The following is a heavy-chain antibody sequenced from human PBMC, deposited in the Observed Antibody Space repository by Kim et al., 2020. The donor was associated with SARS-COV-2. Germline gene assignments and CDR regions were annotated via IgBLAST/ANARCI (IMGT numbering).Heavy chain of an antibody. V-gene: IGHV3-23*01. Sequence: GGSLRLSCAASGFTFSSYAMSWVRQAPGKGLEWVSAISGSGGSTYYADSVKGRFTISRDNSKNTLYLQMNSLRAEDTAVYYCAKGGFDRFLEWLLPTFDGMDVWGQGTTVTVSS. CDR3: AKGGFDRFLEWLLPTFDGMDV. CDR2: ISGSGGST. D-gene: IGHD3-3*01. J-gene: IGHJ6*02. CDR1: GFTFSSYA.